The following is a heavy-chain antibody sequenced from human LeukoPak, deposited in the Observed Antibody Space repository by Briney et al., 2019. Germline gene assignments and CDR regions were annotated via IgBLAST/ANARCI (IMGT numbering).Heavy chain of an antibody. Sequence: PSETLSLTCTVSGGSISSYYWSWIRQPPGKGLEWIGYIYHSGSTYYNPSLKSRVTISVDRSKNQFSLKLSSVTAADTAVYYCARTTSYSYYFDYWGQGTLVTVSS. CDR2: IYHSGST. J-gene: IGHJ4*02. D-gene: IGHD2-15*01. V-gene: IGHV4-59*12. CDR3: ARTTSYSYYFDY. CDR1: GGSISSYY.